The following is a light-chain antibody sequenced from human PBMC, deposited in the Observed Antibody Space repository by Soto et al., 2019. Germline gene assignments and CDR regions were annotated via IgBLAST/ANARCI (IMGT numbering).Light chain of an antibody. CDR1: QSISSY. CDR2: AAS. CDR3: QQSYSTPFT. V-gene: IGKV1-39*01. J-gene: IGKJ4*01. Sequence: DIQMTQSPSSLSASVGDRVTITCRASQSISSYLNWYQQKPGKAPKLLIYAASSLQSGVPSRFSGSGSGTDFTHTISILRPEDFATYYCQQSYSTPFTFGGGTKVEIK.